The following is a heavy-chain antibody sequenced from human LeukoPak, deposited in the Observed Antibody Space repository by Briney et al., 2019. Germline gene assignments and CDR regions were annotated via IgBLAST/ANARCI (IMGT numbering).Heavy chain of an antibody. CDR2: IGPGGDI. Sequence: GGSLRLSCVATGFSFTAYSMNWVRQAPGRGLEWISYIGPGGDIYYADSVTGRFTVSRDIAKNSLYLQMNGLRVEDTAVYYCARRFDSWGQGTLVTVSS. J-gene: IGHJ4*02. V-gene: IGHV3-48*01. CDR3: ARRFDS. CDR1: GFSFTAYS.